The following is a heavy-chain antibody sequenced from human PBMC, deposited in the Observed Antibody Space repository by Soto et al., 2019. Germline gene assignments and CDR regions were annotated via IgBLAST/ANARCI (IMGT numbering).Heavy chain of an antibody. V-gene: IGHV3-23*01. Sequence: EVQLLESGGGLVQPGGSLRLSCAASGFTFSSYAMSWVRQAPGKGLEWVSAISGSGGSTYYADSVKGRFTISRDTSKNTLDLQMNSLRAVDTAVYYCAKDRSDLRPRGKVDCWGQGTLVTVSS. CDR1: GFTFSSYA. CDR2: ISGSGGST. CDR3: AKDRSDLRPRGKVDC. D-gene: IGHD3-10*01. J-gene: IGHJ4*02.